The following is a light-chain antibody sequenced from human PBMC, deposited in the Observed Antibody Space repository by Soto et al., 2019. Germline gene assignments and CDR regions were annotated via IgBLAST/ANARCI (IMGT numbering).Light chain of an antibody. V-gene: IGLV2-14*01. J-gene: IGLJ1*01. CDR2: EIS. Sequence: QSVLTQPASVSGPPGQSITISCTGTISDVGGYNYVSWYQHHPGKAPKLMIYEISNRPSGVSNRFSGSKSGNTASLTISGLQAEDEADYYCSSYTSSSTPVFGTGTKVTVL. CDR1: ISDVGGYNY. CDR3: SSYTSSSTPV.